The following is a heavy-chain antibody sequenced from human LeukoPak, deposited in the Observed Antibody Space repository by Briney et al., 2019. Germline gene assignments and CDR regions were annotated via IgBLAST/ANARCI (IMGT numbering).Heavy chain of an antibody. Sequence: SVTLSLTCTVSGGSVSSGAYYWGWIRQPPGKGLEWIGCIYYNGRTYYNPSLKSRVTVSVDTSNNQFSLKLSSVSAADTAVYYCARDRGIAVADAFDLWGQGTMVTVSS. CDR2: IYYNGRT. CDR1: GGSVSSGAYY. CDR3: ARDRGIAVADAFDL. D-gene: IGHD6-19*01. J-gene: IGHJ3*01. V-gene: IGHV4-39*07.